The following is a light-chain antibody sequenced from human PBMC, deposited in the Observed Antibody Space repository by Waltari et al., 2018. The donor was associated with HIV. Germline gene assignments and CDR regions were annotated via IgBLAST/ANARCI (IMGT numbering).Light chain of an antibody. J-gene: IGKJ2*01. CDR2: EVS. CDR1: QSLLHIDGTTY. CDR3: MQTIQPPYT. V-gene: IGKV2D-29*01. Sequence: DVVMTQTPLSLSVIPGQPASISCKSSQSLLHIDGTTYLYWYLQKSGQPPQLLIYEVSNRFSGVPARFSGSGSGADFTLKISRVELEDVGVYYCMQTIQPPYTFGQGTNREIK.